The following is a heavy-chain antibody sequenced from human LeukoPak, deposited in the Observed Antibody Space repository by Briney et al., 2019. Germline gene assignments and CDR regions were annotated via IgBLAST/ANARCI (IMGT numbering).Heavy chain of an antibody. J-gene: IGHJ4*02. CDR3: ARVHSATIAAAGFDY. CDR2: ISGGAGTT. V-gene: IGHV3-23*01. CDR1: GFTFSSYA. Sequence: GGSLRLSCAASGFTFSSYAMSWVRQAPGKGLEGVSVISGGAGTTYYADSVRGRFTISRDNSKNTLYLQMNSLRAEDTAVYYCARVHSATIAAAGFDYWGQGTLVTVSS. D-gene: IGHD6-13*01.